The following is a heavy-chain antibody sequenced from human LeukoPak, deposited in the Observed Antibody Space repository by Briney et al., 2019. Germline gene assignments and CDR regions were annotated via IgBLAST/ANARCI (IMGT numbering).Heavy chain of an antibody. J-gene: IGHJ6*03. Sequence: SVKVSCKXSGGTFSSYAISWVRQAPGQGLEWMGRIIPIFGTANYAQKFQGRVTITTDESTSTAYMELSSLRSEDTAVYYCARDLSSAIVGYYYYMDVWGKGTTVTVSS. CDR1: GGTFSSYA. D-gene: IGHD2-21*01. CDR2: IIPIFGTA. CDR3: ARDLSSAIVGYYYYMDV. V-gene: IGHV1-69*05.